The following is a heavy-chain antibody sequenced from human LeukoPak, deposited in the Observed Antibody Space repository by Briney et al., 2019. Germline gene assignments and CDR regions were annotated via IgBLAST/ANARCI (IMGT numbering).Heavy chain of an antibody. CDR3: AREGTAMVILDY. Sequence: SVKVSCKASGYTFTSYGISWVRQAPGQGLEWMGGIIPIFGTANYAQKFQGRVTITADKSTSTAYMELSSLRSEDTAVYYCAREGTAMVILDYWGQGTLVTVSS. D-gene: IGHD5-18*01. CDR1: GYTFTSYG. CDR2: IIPIFGTA. V-gene: IGHV1-69*06. J-gene: IGHJ4*02.